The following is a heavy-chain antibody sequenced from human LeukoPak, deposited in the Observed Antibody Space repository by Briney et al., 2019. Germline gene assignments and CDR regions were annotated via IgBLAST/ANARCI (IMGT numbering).Heavy chain of an antibody. V-gene: IGHV4-4*09. Sequence: SETLSLTCTVSLDSTTSNFWSWVRQPPGKGLEWIGEIHRSGSPNYNPSLQSRVTISIDRSRNQIALELSSVTAADTAVYYCAKRNFGDYDHYFDYWGQGTLVTVSS. D-gene: IGHD4-17*01. J-gene: IGHJ4*02. CDR3: AKRNFGDYDHYFDY. CDR1: LDSTTSNF. CDR2: IHRSGSP.